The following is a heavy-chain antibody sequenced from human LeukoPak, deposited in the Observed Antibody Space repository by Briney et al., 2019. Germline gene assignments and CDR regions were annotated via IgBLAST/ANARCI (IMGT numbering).Heavy chain of an antibody. D-gene: IGHD6-6*01. V-gene: IGHV4-39*07. CDR3: ASGRYSSSSDYFDY. J-gene: IGHJ4*02. CDR2: IYDSGST. Sequence: SETLSLTCTVSGGSIRSSYYYWGWIRQPPGKGLEWIGSIYDSGSTYYNPSLKSRVTISVDTSKNQFSLKLSSVTAADTAVYYCASGRYSSSSDYFDYWGQGTLVTVSS. CDR1: GGSIRSSYYY.